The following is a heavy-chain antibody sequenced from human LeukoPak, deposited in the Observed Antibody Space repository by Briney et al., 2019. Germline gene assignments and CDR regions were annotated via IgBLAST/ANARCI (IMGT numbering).Heavy chain of an antibody. CDR2: IYYSGST. CDR3: ARGLSSGWYHWFDP. V-gene: IGHV4-59*01. D-gene: IGHD6-19*01. CDR1: GGSISSYY. Sequence: PSETLSLTCTVSGGSISSYYWSWIRQPPGKGLEWIGYIYYSGSTNYNPSLKSRVTISVDTSKNQFSLKLSPVTAADTAVYYCARGLSSGWYHWFDPWGQGTLVTVSS. J-gene: IGHJ5*02.